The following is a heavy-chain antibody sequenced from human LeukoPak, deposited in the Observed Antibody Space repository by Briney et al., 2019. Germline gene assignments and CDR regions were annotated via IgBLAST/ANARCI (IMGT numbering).Heavy chain of an antibody. CDR3: ARGYDFWSGYNLGDWFDP. V-gene: IGHV5-51*01. D-gene: IGHD3-3*01. J-gene: IGHJ5*02. CDR1: GYSFTSYW. Sequence: KVSCKASGYSFTSYWIGWVRQMPGKGLEWMGIIYPGDSDTRYSPSFQGQVTISADKSISTAYLQWGSLKASDTAMYYCARGYDFWSGYNLGDWFDPWGQGTLVTVSS. CDR2: IYPGDSDT.